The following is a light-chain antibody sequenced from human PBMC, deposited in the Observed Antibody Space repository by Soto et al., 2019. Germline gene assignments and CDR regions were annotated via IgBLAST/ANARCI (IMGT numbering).Light chain of an antibody. CDR3: QQYNNWPWT. Sequence: EIQMTQSPSSLSASVGDRVTITFLASQSISSYLNWYQQKPGKAPKLLIYAASSLQSGVPSRFSGGGSGTDFTLTISSLQSEDFAVYYCQQYNNWPWTFGQGTKVDIK. V-gene: IGKV1-39*01. CDR2: AAS. J-gene: IGKJ1*01. CDR1: QSISSY.